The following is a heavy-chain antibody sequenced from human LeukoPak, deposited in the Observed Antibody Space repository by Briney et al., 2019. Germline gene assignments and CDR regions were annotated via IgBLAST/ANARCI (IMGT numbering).Heavy chain of an antibody. Sequence: GRSLRLSCAASGFTFSSYAMHWVRQAPGKGLEWVAVISYDGSNKYYADSVKGRFTISRDNSKNTLYLQMNSLRAEDTAVYYCAREAYCGGDRYKEYFQHWGQGTLVTVSS. CDR3: AREAYCGGDRYKEYFQH. CDR1: GFTFSSYA. V-gene: IGHV3-30-3*01. CDR2: ISYDGSNK. D-gene: IGHD2-21*02. J-gene: IGHJ1*01.